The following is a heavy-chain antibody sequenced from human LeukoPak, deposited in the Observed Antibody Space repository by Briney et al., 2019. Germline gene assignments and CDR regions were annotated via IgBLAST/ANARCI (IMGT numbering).Heavy chain of an antibody. CDR3: ARELLQEYNWFDP. CDR2: IYHSGST. D-gene: IGHD1-26*01. Sequence: SETLSLTCAVSGGSISSGGYSWSWIRQPPGKGLEWIGYIYHSGSTYYNPSLKSRVTISVDRSKNQFSLKLSSVTAADTAVYYCARELLQEYNWFDPWGQGTLVTVSS. V-gene: IGHV4-30-2*01. CDR1: GGSISSGGYS. J-gene: IGHJ5*02.